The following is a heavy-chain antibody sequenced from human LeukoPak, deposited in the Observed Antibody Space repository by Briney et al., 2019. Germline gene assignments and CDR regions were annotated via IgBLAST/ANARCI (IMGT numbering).Heavy chain of an antibody. CDR2: IWYDGSSK. CDR3: AKKVGSGGTTLNDY. CDR1: GFTFSSYD. D-gene: IGHD1-1*01. Sequence: PGGSLRLSCAASGFTFSSYDMHWVRQAPGKGLEWVAVIWYDGSSKYYADSVKGRFTIYRDNSKNTLDLQMNSLRAEDTAVYYCAKKVGSGGTTLNDYWGQGTLVTVSS. J-gene: IGHJ4*02. V-gene: IGHV3-33*06.